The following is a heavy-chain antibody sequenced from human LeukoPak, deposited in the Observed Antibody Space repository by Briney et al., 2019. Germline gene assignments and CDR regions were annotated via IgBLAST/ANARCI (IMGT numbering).Heavy chain of an antibody. D-gene: IGHD6-19*01. V-gene: IGHV1-24*01. CDR1: GYTLTELS. CDR2: FDPEHGET. Sequence: ASVKVSCKVSGYTLTELSMHWVRQAPGKGLEWMGGFDPEHGETIHAQKFQGRVTMTEDTSTDTAYMELSSLRSEDTAVYYCATRQWLVLEAFDIWGQGTMVTVSS. J-gene: IGHJ3*02. CDR3: ATRQWLVLEAFDI.